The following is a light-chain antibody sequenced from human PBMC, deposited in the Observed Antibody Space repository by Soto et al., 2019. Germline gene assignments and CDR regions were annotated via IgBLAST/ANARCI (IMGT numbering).Light chain of an antibody. V-gene: IGKV3-20*01. CDR1: QRVNSRY. CDR2: GVS. J-gene: IGKJ5*01. CDR3: QQYGPSLIT. Sequence: EILLTQSPGTLSFSAGERPTLSWSASQRVNSRYLAWYQQKPGQAPRLLIYGVSNRATGIPDRFSGSGSGTDFTLTIRRLEPEDFAVYYCQQYGPSLITFGQGTRLEIK.